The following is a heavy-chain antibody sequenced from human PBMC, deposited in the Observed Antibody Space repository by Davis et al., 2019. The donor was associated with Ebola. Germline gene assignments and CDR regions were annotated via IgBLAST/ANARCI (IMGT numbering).Heavy chain of an antibody. Sequence: PGGSLRLSCAASGFTFSSYWMTWVRQAPGKGLEWVANIKQDGSEKYYVDSVKGRFTISRDSAKNSLYLQMNSLRAEDTAVYYCARGRWLQDYYFDYWGQGTLVTVSS. J-gene: IGHJ4*02. CDR2: IKQDGSEK. D-gene: IGHD5-24*01. CDR3: ARGRWLQDYYFDY. V-gene: IGHV3-7*01. CDR1: GFTFSSYW.